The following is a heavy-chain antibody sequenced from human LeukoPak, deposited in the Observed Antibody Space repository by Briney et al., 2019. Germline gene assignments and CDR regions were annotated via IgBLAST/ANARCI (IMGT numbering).Heavy chain of an antibody. CDR1: GFTFDDYA. J-gene: IGHJ4*02. V-gene: IGHV3-9*01. CDR3: ARDRRIAAAGNTFDY. CDR2: ISWNSGSI. D-gene: IGHD6-13*01. Sequence: GRSLRLSCAASGFTFDDYAMHWVRQAPGKGLEWVSGISWNSGSIGYADSVKGRFTISRDNAKNSLYLQMNSLRAEDTAVYYCARDRRIAAAGNTFDYWGQGTLVTVSS.